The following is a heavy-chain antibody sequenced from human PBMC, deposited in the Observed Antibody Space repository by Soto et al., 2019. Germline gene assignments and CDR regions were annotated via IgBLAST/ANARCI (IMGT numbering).Heavy chain of an antibody. V-gene: IGHV4-31*03. J-gene: IGHJ4*02. D-gene: IGHD2-21*01. Sequence: SETLSLTCTVSGGSISSGGYYWSWIRQHPGKGLEWIGYIYYSGSTYYNPSLKSRVTISVDTSKNQFSLKLSSVTAADTAVYYCAMRGWRGLIYFDYWGQGTLVTVSS. CDR3: AMRGWRGLIYFDY. CDR2: IYYSGST. CDR1: GGSISSGGYY.